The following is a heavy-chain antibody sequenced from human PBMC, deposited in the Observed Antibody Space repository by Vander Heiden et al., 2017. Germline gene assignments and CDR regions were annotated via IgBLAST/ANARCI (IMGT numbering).Heavy chain of an antibody. J-gene: IGHJ3*02. CDR3: TTGGSYSAFDI. Sequence: EVQLVESGGGLVKPGGSLRLSCAVSGLTFTNAWLNWVRQVPGKGLEWVGRIKSKAEGGATDYAAPVKGRFTISRDDSENTVYLQMNSLKSEDTAVYYCTTGGSYSAFDIWGQGTMVTVSS. D-gene: IGHD1-26*01. CDR1: GLTFTNAW. CDR2: IKSKAEGGAT. V-gene: IGHV3-15*07.